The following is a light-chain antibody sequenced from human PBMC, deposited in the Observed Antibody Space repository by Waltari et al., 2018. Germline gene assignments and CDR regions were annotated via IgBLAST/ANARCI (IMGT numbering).Light chain of an antibody. CDR3: MQGTRWPPYT. CDR2: KVS. CDR1: QSLVHSNGNTY. Sequence: VMTQSPLSLPVTLGKPASISCRSGQSLVHSNGNTYLSWFQQRPGQSPSLLIYKVSNRASGVADRFSGSGSGTDFTLQISRVEAEDVAFYYCMQGTRWPPYTFGQGTELE. J-gene: IGKJ2*01. V-gene: IGKV2-30*02.